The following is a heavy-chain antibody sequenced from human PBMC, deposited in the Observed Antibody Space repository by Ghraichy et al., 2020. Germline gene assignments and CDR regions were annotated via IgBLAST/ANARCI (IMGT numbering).Heavy chain of an antibody. CDR1: GGSISSGGYY. J-gene: IGHJ4*02. CDR2: IYYSGST. V-gene: IGHV4-31*03. Sequence: SQTLSLTCTVSGGSISSGGYYWSWIRQHPGKGLEWIGYIYYSGSTYYNPSLKSRVTISVDTSKNQFSLKLSSVTAADTAVYYCANGIVGATGVAPYYFDYWGQGTLVTVSS. D-gene: IGHD1-26*01. CDR3: ANGIVGATGVAPYYFDY.